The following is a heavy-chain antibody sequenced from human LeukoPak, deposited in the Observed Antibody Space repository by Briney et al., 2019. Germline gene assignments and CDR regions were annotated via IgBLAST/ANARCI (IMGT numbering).Heavy chain of an antibody. CDR2: INPSGGST. V-gene: IGHV1-46*01. J-gene: IGHJ4*02. Sequence: ASVEVSCNPSGYTFTSYYIHWVRQAPGQGLEWMGRINPSGGSTSYAQRFQGRVTMTRDMSTSTVYMELNSLRSENTAVYYCARGGSRATVTAFDYWGQGALVTVSS. CDR3: ARGGSRATVTAFDY. D-gene: IGHD4-17*01. CDR1: GYTFTSYY.